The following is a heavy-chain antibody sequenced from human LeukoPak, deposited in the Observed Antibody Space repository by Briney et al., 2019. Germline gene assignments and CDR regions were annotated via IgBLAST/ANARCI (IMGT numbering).Heavy chain of an antibody. CDR3: ARGSSSAFDI. V-gene: IGHV4-39*01. CDR1: GGSISSSSYY. Sequence: PSETLSLTCTVSGGSISSSSYYWGWIRQPPEKGLEWIGSIYYSGSTYYNPSLKSRVTISVDTSKNQFSLKLSSVTAADTAVYYCARGSSSAFDIWGQGTMVTVSS. J-gene: IGHJ3*02. D-gene: IGHD6-6*01. CDR2: IYYSGST.